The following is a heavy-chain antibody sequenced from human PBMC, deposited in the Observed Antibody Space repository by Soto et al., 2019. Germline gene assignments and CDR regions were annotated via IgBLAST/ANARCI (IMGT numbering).Heavy chain of an antibody. CDR1: GGSISSSNW. J-gene: IGHJ6*02. CDR3: ARAVGGDFRSGYLDLYYYYGMDV. D-gene: IGHD3-3*01. V-gene: IGHV4-4*02. CDR2: IYHSGST. Sequence: SETLSLTCAVSGGSISSSNWWSWVRQPPGKGLEWIGEIYHSGSTNYNPSLKSRVTISVDKSKNQFSLKLSSVTAADTAVYYCARAVGGDFRSGYLDLYYYYGMDVWGQGTTVTVSS.